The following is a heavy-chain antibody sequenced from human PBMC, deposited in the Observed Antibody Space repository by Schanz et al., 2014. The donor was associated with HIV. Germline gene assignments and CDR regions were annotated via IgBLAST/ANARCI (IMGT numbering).Heavy chain of an antibody. CDR2: INPNSGGT. D-gene: IGHD2-8*01. V-gene: IGHV1-2*02. CDR1: GYTFSGHY. CDR3: TRGARDCSNGVCGGTYFDY. J-gene: IGHJ4*02. Sequence: QVQLMQSGAEVKEPGASVKVSCKASGYTFSGHYLHWVRQAPGQGLEWMGWINPNSGGTNYAQKFQGRVTISRDTSISTAYMELSSLTSDDTAVYYCTRGARDCSNGVCGGTYFDYWGQGTLVTVSS.